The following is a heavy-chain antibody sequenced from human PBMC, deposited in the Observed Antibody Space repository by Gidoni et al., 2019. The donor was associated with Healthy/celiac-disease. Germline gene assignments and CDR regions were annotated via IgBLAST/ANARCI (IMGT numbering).Heavy chain of an antibody. V-gene: IGHV1-2*02. Sequence: QLPLVQSGAEVNKPGASVQVSCTASGYTFTGYYMHWVRQAPGQGLEWMGWINPNSGGTNYAQKFQGRVTMTRDTSISTAYMELSRLRSDDTAVYYCARVRELLGAFDIWGQGTMVTVSS. J-gene: IGHJ3*02. D-gene: IGHD3-10*01. CDR3: ARVRELLGAFDI. CDR2: INPNSGGT. CDR1: GYTFTGYY.